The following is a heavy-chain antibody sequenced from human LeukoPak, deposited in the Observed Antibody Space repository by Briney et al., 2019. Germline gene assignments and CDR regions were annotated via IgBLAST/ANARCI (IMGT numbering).Heavy chain of an antibody. CDR1: GGSISSYY. J-gene: IGHJ4*02. CDR3: ARLVSGIRYFHY. D-gene: IGHD6-19*01. Sequence: SETLSLTCTISGGSISSYYWSWIRQPPGKGLEWIGYIYNNGNTDYNPSLTSRVTISLDTSKNQFSLKMTSVTAADTAVYYCARLVSGIRYFHYWGQGALVTVSS. V-gene: IGHV4-59*08. CDR2: IYNNGNT.